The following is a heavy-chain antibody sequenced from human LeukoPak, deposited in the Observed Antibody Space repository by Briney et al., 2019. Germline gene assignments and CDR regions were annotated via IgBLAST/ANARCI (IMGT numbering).Heavy chain of an antibody. Sequence: SETLSLTCTVSGGSISSYYWSWIRQPAGKGLEWIGRIYTSGSTNYNPSLKSRVTMSVDTSKNQFSLKLSSVTAADTAVYYCAREMYYYDSSGYYFRYYYYMDVWGKGTTVTISS. J-gene: IGHJ6*03. D-gene: IGHD3-22*01. CDR2: IYTSGST. V-gene: IGHV4-4*07. CDR3: AREMYYYDSSGYYFRYYYYMDV. CDR1: GGSISSYY.